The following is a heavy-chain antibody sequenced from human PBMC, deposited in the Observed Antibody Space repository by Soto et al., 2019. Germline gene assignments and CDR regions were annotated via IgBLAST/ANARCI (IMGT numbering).Heavy chain of an antibody. CDR1: GDSVSSNSAA. CDR2: TYYRSKWYN. Sequence: SQTLSLTCAISGDSVSSNSAAWNWIRQSPSRGLEWLGRTYYRSKWYNDYAVSVKSRITINPDTSKNQFSLKLSSVTAADTAVYYCARRGPFTMIVVVITASKGWFDPWGQGTLVTVSS. J-gene: IGHJ5*02. CDR3: ARRGPFTMIVVVITASKGWFDP. D-gene: IGHD3-22*01. V-gene: IGHV6-1*01.